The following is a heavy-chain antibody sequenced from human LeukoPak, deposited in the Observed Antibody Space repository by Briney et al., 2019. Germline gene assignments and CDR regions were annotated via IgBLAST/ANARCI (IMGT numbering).Heavy chain of an antibody. V-gene: IGHV3-43D*03. CDR3: AKDRSIAAAGVDY. CDR2: INWNGLSA. D-gene: IGHD6-13*01. Sequence: GGSLRLSCAASGFTFDAYAIHWVRQAPGKGLEWVCLINWNGLSAYYSDSVKGRFTISRDDSKNSLYLQMNSPRIEDTALYYCAKDRSIAAAGVDYWGQGTQVTVSS. CDR1: GFTFDAYA. J-gene: IGHJ4*02.